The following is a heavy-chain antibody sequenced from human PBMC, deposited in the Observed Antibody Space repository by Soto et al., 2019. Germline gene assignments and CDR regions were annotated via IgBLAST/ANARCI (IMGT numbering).Heavy chain of an antibody. CDR3: ARGPFGWAAPAPADNWFDP. J-gene: IGHJ5*02. V-gene: IGHV3-74*01. CDR2: INSDGSST. Sequence: GGSLRLSCAASGFTFSSDWMHWVRQAPGKGLVWVSRINSDGSSTSYADSVKGRFTISRDNAKNTLYLQMNSLRAEDTAVYYCARGPFGWAAPAPADNWFDPWGQGTLVTVSS. D-gene: IGHD3-10*01. CDR1: GFTFSSDW.